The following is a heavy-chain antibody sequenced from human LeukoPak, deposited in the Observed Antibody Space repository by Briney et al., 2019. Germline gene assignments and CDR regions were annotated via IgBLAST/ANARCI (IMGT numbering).Heavy chain of an antibody. CDR3: TRLDYGSGTPSGAFDI. V-gene: IGHV4-38-2*01. Sequence: SETLSLTCSVSDFSISSGYYWGWIRQPLGKGLEWLGSMYHSGSTFHNQSLKSRVTISIHTSKNQVSLRLSSVTASDTAVYYCTRLDYGSGTPSGAFDIWGQGIMVTVSS. CDR2: MYHSGST. J-gene: IGHJ3*02. CDR1: DFSISSGYY. D-gene: IGHD3-10*01.